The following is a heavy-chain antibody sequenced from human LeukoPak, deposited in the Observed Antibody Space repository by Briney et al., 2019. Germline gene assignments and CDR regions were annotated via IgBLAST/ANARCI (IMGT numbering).Heavy chain of an antibody. CDR2: TYYRSKWYN. CDR1: GDSVSSNSAA. CDR3: ARDSAAWYRGYYYYGMDV. J-gene: IGHJ6*02. V-gene: IGHV6-1*01. Sequence: SQTLSLTCAISGDSVSSNSAAWNWIRQSPSRGLEWLGRTYYRSKWYNDYAVSVKSRITINPDTSKNRFSLQLNSVTPEDTAVYYCARDSAAWYRGYYYYGMDVWGQGTTVTVSS. D-gene: IGHD6-13*01.